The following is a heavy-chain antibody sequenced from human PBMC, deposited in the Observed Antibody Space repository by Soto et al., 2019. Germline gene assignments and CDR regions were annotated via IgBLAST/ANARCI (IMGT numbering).Heavy chain of an antibody. V-gene: IGHV4-59*01. Sequence: AESLSLTCTVSGGSISPYYLSWIRQPPGKGLEWIGYVYYSGNTNYNTSLESRVTISVDTSRNQFSLNLTSATAADTAVYYCARKGAAASYAHSYMDVWGRGTTVTVPS. CDR1: GGSISPYY. CDR2: VYYSGNT. CDR3: ARKGAAASYAHSYMDV. D-gene: IGHD6-13*01. J-gene: IGHJ6*03.